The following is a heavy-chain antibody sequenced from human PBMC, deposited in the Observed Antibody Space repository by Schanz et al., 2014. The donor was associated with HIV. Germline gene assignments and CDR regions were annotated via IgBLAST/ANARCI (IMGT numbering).Heavy chain of an antibody. V-gene: IGHV4-4*07. CDR3: TRDEYRDV. Sequence: QLQLQESGPALVKPSETLSLTCTVSGGSISNTYWSWFRQPAGKGLEWIGRIFGSGGTTNYNPSPGSQIPISGDPTKNEVSLNLPSVTAADTAVYWCTRDEYRDVWGQGAKVTVSS. D-gene: IGHD4-4*01. CDR1: GGSISNTY. CDR2: IFGSGGTT. J-gene: IGHJ3*01.